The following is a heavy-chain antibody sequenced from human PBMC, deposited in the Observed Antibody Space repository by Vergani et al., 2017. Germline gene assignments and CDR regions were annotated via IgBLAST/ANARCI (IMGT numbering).Heavy chain of an antibody. CDR1: GFSLSTSGVA. Sequence: QITLKESGPTLVKPTQTLTLTCTFSGFSLSTSGVAVGWIRQPPGKALEWLALIYWDDDKRYSPSLKIKLTITKDNSQNQVVLTMTNMYPVDTATYYCANHDYGIDYWGQGTLVTVSS. CDR2: IYWDDDK. V-gene: IGHV2-5*02. J-gene: IGHJ4*02. CDR3: ANHDYGIDY. D-gene: IGHD4-17*01.